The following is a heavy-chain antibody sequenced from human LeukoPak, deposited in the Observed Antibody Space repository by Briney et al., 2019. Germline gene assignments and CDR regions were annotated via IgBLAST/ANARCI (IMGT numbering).Heavy chain of an antibody. V-gene: IGHV4-34*01. CDR3: ARQRAGSADAFDI. D-gene: IGHD6-19*01. J-gene: IGHJ3*02. CDR2: INNSGST. CDR1: GGSFSGYY. Sequence: SETLSLTCAVYGGSFSGYYWSWIRQPPGKGLEWIGEINNSGSTNYNPSLKSRVSISVDTSKNQFSLKLSSVTAADTAVYYCARQRAGSADAFDIWGQGTMVTVSS.